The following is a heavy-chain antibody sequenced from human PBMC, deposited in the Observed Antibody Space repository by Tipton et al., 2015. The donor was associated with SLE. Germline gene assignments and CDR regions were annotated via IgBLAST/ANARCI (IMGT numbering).Heavy chain of an antibody. CDR2: INHSGRT. J-gene: IGHJ6*02. V-gene: IGHV4-34*01. Sequence: TLSLTCAVYGGSFSGYYWSWIRQPPGKGLEWIGEINHSGRTNYNPSLKSRVTISVDTSKNQFSLKLSSVTAADTAVYYCARQGLPHIAAPSTRYYYGMDVWGHGTTVTVSS. CDR1: GGSFSGYY. D-gene: IGHD6-13*01. CDR3: ARQGLPHIAAPSTRYYYGMDV.